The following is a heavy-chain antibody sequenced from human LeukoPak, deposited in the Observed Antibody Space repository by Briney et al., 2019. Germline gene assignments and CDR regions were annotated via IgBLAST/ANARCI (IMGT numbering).Heavy chain of an antibody. Sequence: GASVKVSCKASGYTFSSYGISWVRQAPGQGLEWMGWISAYNGNTNYAQKLQGRVTMTTDTSTSTAYMELSRLSSDDTAIYYCCGTYYVDTFDVWGQGTMATVSS. CDR2: ISAYNGNT. CDR1: GYTFSSYG. CDR3: CGTYYVDTFDV. V-gene: IGHV1-18*01. J-gene: IGHJ3*01. D-gene: IGHD1-26*01.